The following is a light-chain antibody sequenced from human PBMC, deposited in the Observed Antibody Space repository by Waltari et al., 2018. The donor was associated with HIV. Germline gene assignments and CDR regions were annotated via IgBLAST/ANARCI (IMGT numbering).Light chain of an antibody. J-gene: IGKJ4*01. CDR1: QYIDKY. CDR3: QQTFTLPLT. V-gene: IGKV1-39*01. CDR2: SAS. Sequence: DIQITQSPSSLSTSVGDRVTITCRTSQYIDKYLNWYQQKPGKAPSLLIFSASTLHTRVPSRFSATGSGTTFSLAIATLQPDDVGTYFCQQTFTLPLTFGGGTRVEI.